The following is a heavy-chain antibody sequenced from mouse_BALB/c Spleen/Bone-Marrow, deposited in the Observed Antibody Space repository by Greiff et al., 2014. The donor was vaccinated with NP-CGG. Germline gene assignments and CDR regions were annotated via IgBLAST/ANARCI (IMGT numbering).Heavy chain of an antibody. Sequence: QVQLQQSGAELARPGASVKLSCKASGYTFTSYWIQWVKQRPGQGLEWIGAIYPGDGDTRYTQKFKGKATLTADESSSTAYMQLSSLASEDSAVYYCAGEGYYYGYAMDYWGQGTSVTVSS. CDR1: GYTFTSYW. CDR2: IYPGDGDT. CDR3: AGEGYYYGYAMDY. V-gene: IGHV1-87*01. J-gene: IGHJ4*01. D-gene: IGHD1-1*01.